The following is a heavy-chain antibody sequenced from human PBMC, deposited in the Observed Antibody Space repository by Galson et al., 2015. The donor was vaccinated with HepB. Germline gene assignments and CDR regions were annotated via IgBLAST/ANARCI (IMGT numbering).Heavy chain of an antibody. J-gene: IGHJ5*02. CDR2: IYYSGST. CDR1: GGSISNSNYY. V-gene: IGHV4-39*06. D-gene: IGHD2-2*01. CDR3: ARNRTVAPGQGGNNWFDP. Sequence: SETLSLTCTVSGGSISNSNYYWGWIRQPPGKSLEWIGSIYYSGSTYYNPSLKGRVAISVDTSKNQFTLELSSLTAADTAIYYCARNRTVAPGQGGNNWFDPWGQGTLVTVSS.